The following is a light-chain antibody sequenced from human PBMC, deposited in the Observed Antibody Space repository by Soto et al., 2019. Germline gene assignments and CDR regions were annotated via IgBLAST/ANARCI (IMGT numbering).Light chain of an antibody. J-gene: IGLJ2*01. CDR1: SSDVGGYNY. CDR2: EVS. CDR3: PSYAGSNNFVV. V-gene: IGLV2-8*01. Sequence: QSALTQPPSASESPGQSVTISCTGTSSDVGGYNYVSWYQQHPGKAPKLMIYEVSKRPSGVPDRFSGSKSGNTASLTVSGLQAEDEADYYCPSYAGSNNFVVFGGGTQLSVL.